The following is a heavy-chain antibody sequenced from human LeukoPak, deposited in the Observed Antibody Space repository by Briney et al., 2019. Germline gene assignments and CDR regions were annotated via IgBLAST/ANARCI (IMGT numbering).Heavy chain of an antibody. Sequence: SQTLSLTCTVSGGSISGGSYYWSWIRQPTGKGLEWIGRIYTSGSTNYNPSLESRVTISVDTSKNQFSLKLSSVTASDTAVYYCAGLLGYCSGTSRYRGFDYWGQGTLVTVSS. J-gene: IGHJ4*02. V-gene: IGHV4-61*02. D-gene: IGHD2-2*02. CDR1: GGSISGGSYY. CDR3: AGLLGYCSGTSRYRGFDY. CDR2: IYTSGST.